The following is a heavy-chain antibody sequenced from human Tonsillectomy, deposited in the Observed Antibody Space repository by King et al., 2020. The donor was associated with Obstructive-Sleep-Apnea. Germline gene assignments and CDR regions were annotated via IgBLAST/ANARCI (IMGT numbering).Heavy chain of an antibody. Sequence: VQLVESGGGVVQPGRSLRLSCAASGFTFSSYAMHWVRQAPGKGLEWVAVISFDGSNKYYADSVKGRFTISRDDSKNTLYLQMNSLRAEDTALYYCARVPSAHFDYWGQGTLVTVSS. J-gene: IGHJ4*02. CDR2: ISFDGSNK. CDR3: ARVPSAHFDY. CDR1: GFTFSSYA. V-gene: IGHV3-30*04.